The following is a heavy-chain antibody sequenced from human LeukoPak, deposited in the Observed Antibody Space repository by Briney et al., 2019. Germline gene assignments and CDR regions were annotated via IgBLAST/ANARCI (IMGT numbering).Heavy chain of an antibody. J-gene: IGHJ4*02. CDR2: IYPGDSDT. V-gene: IGHV5-51*01. D-gene: IGHD4-11*01. CDR1: GYNSDNYL. Sequence: GESLKISCQAFGYNSDNYLIAWVRQMPGKGLEWMGIIYPGDSDTRYSPSFQGQVSISADKSISTAYLQWSSLRASDTAMYYCARRGVFHSNYVVDYWGQGTLVTVSS. CDR3: ARRGVFHSNYVVDY.